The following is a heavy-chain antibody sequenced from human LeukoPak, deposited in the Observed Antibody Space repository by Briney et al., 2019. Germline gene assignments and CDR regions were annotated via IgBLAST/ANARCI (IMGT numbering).Heavy chain of an antibody. D-gene: IGHD2-21*02. CDR3: ARVGHPFRSKGTTVVVTSFDY. J-gene: IGHJ4*02. CDR2: IIPIFGTA. V-gene: IGHV1-69*13. CDR1: GGTFSSYA. Sequence: ASVKVSCKASGGTFSSYAISWVRQAPGQGLEWMGGIIPIFGTANYAQKFQGRVTITADEYTSTAYMELSSLRSEDTAVYYCARVGHPFRSKGTTVVVTSFDYWGQGTLVTVSS.